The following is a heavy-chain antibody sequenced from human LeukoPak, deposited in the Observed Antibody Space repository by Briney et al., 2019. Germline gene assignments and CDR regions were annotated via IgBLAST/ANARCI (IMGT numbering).Heavy chain of an antibody. CDR3: ARDLTY. J-gene: IGHJ4*02. V-gene: IGHV1-18*01. CDR1: GYTFTSYG. Sequence: ASVKVSCKASGYTFTSYGIIWVRQAPGQGLEWMGWISAYNGNTDYSQNLQGRVTTTTDTSTNTAYMELRSLRSDDTAVYYCARDLTYWGQGTLVTVSS. CDR2: ISAYNGNT.